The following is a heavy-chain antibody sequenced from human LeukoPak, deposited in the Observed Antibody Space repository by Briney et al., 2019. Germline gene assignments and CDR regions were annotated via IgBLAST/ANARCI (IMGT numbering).Heavy chain of an antibody. CDR1: GFTFSSYS. CDR3: AGYLQY. CDR2: ISSGSSTI. J-gene: IGHJ1*01. V-gene: IGHV3-48*02. Sequence: PGGSLRLSCAASGFTFSSYSMNWVRQAPEQGLEWVSYISSGSSTIYYADSVKGRFTISRDNAKNSLYLQMSSLRDEDTAVYYCAGYLQYWGQGTLVTVSS.